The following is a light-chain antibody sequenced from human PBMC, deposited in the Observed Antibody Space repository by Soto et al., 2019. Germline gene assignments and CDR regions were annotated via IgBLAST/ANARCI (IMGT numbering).Light chain of an antibody. V-gene: IGKV3-15*01. CDR2: VAS. CDR1: QSVSSY. Sequence: DIVLTQSPAPLSLSPGERATLSCRASQSVSSYLAWYQQKPGQAPRLLIYVASTRAPGIPARFSGSGSGTECTLTISSLQSEDVAVYYCQQYNNWPITFGRGTRLEIK. CDR3: QQYNNWPIT. J-gene: IGKJ5*01.